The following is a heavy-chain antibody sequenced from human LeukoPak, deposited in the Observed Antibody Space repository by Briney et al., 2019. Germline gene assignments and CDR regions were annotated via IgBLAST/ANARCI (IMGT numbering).Heavy chain of an antibody. CDR1: GGPISSGGYY. V-gene: IGHV4-31*03. Sequence: SEPLSLTCTVSGGPISSGGYYWSWIRQHPGKGLEWIGYIYYSGSTYYNPSLKSRVTISVDTSKNQFSLKLSSVTAADTAVYYCAREDPDSSGYYYVAYWGQGTLVTVSS. J-gene: IGHJ4*02. CDR3: AREDPDSSGYYYVAY. D-gene: IGHD3-22*01. CDR2: IYYSGST.